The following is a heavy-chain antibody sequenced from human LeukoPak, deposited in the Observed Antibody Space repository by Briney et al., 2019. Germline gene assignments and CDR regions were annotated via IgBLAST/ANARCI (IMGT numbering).Heavy chain of an antibody. CDR1: GGSISSYY. CDR2: IYYSGST. J-gene: IGHJ4*02. CDR3: ARGGSSPFDY. Sequence: PSETLSLTCTVSGGSISSYYWSWIRQLPGKGLEWIGYIYYSGSTNYNPSLKSRVTISVDTSKNQFSLKLSSVTAADTAVYYCARGGSSPFDYWGQGTLVTVSS. D-gene: IGHD6-6*01. V-gene: IGHV4-59*01.